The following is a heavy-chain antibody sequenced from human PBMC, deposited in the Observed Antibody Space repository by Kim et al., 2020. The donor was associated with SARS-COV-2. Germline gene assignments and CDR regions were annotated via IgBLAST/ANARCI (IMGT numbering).Heavy chain of an antibody. J-gene: IGHJ4*02. CDR3: ARDMNPTVYDY. D-gene: IGHD4-4*01. V-gene: IGHV1-3*01. Sequence: TKYSQKFPGRVTITRDTSANPAYMDLRSLTFEDTAIYYCARDMNPTVYDYWGQGTLVTVSS. CDR2: T.